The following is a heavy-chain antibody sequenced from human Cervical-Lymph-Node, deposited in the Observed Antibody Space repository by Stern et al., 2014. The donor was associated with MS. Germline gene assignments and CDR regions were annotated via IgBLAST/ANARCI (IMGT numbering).Heavy chain of an antibody. Sequence: VQLEESGAEVKKPGSSVKLSCKASGGTFSTYAIRWVRQAPGQGLEWLGGIIPTFGTTNYAQTFQGRVTITEDDSTRPAYTALSSLRSEETAVYYCARGELKEGLVRGMDVWGQGTTVTVSS. V-gene: IGHV1-69*01. CDR2: IIPTFGTT. J-gene: IGHJ6*02. D-gene: IGHD1-26*01. CDR1: GGTFSTYA. CDR3: ARGELKEGLVRGMDV.